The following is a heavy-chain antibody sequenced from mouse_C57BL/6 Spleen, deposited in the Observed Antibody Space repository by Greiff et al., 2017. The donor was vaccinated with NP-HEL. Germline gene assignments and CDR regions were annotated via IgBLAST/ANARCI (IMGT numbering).Heavy chain of an antibody. J-gene: IGHJ1*03. V-gene: IGHV1-55*01. CDR1: GYTFTSYW. CDR3: ARNLGYYGSSYWYFDV. Sequence: QVQLQQPGAELVKPGASVKMSCKASGYTFTSYWITWVKQRPGQGLEWIGDIYPGSGSTNSNEKFKSKATLTVDTSSSTSYMQLSSLTSEDSAVYYCARNLGYYGSSYWYFDVWGTGTTGTVSS. CDR2: IYPGSGST. D-gene: IGHD1-1*01.